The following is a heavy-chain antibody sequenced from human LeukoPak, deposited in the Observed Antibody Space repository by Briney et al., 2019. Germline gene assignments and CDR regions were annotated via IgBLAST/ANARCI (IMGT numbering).Heavy chain of an antibody. Sequence: GGSLRLSCAASGFKVSINYMSWVRQAPGQGLEWVSVIDSIGSTYYADSVKGRFTISRDNSKNTLYLQMNSLRAEDTAVYYCAGEMTAIRSFDYWGQGTLVTVSS. V-gene: IGHV3-66*01. CDR1: GFKVSINY. CDR2: IDSIGST. J-gene: IGHJ4*02. CDR3: AGEMTAIRSFDY. D-gene: IGHD5-24*01.